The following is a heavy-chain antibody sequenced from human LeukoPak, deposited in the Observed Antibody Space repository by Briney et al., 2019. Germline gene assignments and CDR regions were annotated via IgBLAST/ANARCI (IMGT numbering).Heavy chain of an antibody. CDR3: AKEGWARGAFDI. Sequence: PGRSLRLSCAASGFTFDDYAMHWVRQAPGKGLEWVSGISWNSGSIGYADSVKGRFTISRDNAKNSLYLQMNSLRAEDTALYYCAKEGWARGAFDIWGQGTMVTVSS. V-gene: IGHV3-9*01. CDR1: GFTFDDYA. D-gene: IGHD3-16*01. CDR2: ISWNSGSI. J-gene: IGHJ3*02.